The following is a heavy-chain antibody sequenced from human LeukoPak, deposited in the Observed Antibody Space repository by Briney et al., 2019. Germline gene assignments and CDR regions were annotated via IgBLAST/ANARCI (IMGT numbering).Heavy chain of an antibody. CDR1: GYTFTSYY. V-gene: IGHV1-46*01. CDR2: INPSGGST. CDR3: ARARTRRSYSPYYYMDV. Sequence: ASVKVSCKASGYTFTSYYMHWVRQDPGQGLEWMGIINPSGGSTSYAQKFQGRVTMTRDMSTSTVYMELSSLRSEDTAVYYCARARTRRSYSPYYYMDVWGKGTTVTVSS. J-gene: IGHJ6*03. D-gene: IGHD1-26*01.